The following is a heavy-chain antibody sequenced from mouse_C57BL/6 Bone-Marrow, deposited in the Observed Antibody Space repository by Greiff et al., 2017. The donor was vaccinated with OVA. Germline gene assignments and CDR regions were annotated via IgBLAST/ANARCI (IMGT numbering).Heavy chain of an antibody. D-gene: IGHD2-4*01. J-gene: IGHJ4*01. V-gene: IGHV2-2*01. CDR3: ARMGITTGPRPYYYAMDY. Sequence: QVQLQQSGPGLVQPSQSLSITCTVSGFSLTSYGVHWVRQSPGKGLEWLGVIWSGGSTDYNAAFISRLSISKDNSKSQVFFKMNSLQADDTAIYYCARMGITTGPRPYYYAMDYWGQGTSVTVSS. CDR1: GFSLTSYG. CDR2: IWSGGST.